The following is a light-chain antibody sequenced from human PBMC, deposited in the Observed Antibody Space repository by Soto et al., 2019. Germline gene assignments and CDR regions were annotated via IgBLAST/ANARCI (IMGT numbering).Light chain of an antibody. Sequence: SVLTQPASVSGAPGQSITISCTGTSSDVGSYNLVSWYQQHPGKAPKLMIYEVSKRPSGVSNRFSGSKSGNTASLTISGLQAEDEADYYCCSYAGSSTSYVFGTGTQLTVL. CDR2: EVS. CDR1: SSDVGSYNL. CDR3: CSYAGSSTSYV. V-gene: IGLV2-23*02. J-gene: IGLJ1*01.